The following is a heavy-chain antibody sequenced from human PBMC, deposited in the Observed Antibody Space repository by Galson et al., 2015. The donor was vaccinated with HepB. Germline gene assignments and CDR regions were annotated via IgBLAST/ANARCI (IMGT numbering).Heavy chain of an antibody. CDR3: ARDSRLELHLNNYFSYGMDI. CDR2: VSGYDGSA. J-gene: IGHJ6*02. Sequence: SVKVSCKVSGYDFNQYGLSWVRQAPGQGLEWLGWVSGYDGSASYSPKFRGRVTMTTQTSTGTAYLEVRSLTSDDTAVYYCARDSRLELHLNNYFSYGMDIWGQGTAVTVS. CDR1: GYDFNQYG. V-gene: IGHV1-18*01. D-gene: IGHD5-24*01.